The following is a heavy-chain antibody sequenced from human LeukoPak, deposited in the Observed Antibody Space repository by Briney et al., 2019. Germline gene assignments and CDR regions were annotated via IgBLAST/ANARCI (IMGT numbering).Heavy chain of an antibody. CDR3: ARGGNWNDDAFDI. Sequence: SETLSLTCAVYGGSFSGYYWSWIRQPPGKGLEWIGYIYYSGSTYYNPSLKSRVTISVDTSKDQFSLKLSSVTAADTAVYYCARGGNWNDDAFDIWGQGTMVTVSS. J-gene: IGHJ3*02. V-gene: IGHV4-30-4*08. CDR1: GGSFSGYY. CDR2: IYYSGST. D-gene: IGHD1-1*01.